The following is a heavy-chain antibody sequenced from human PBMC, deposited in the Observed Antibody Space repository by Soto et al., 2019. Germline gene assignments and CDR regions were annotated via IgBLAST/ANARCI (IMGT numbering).Heavy chain of an antibody. CDR1: GYTFTNHG. D-gene: IGHD7-27*01. V-gene: IGHV1-18*01. J-gene: IGHJ4*02. Sequence: QVHLVQSGAEVKMPGASVKVSCKASGYTFTNHGISWVRQALGQGLQWMGWISAYNGDTNYAQKLQGRVTMTTDTSTSTAYMELRSLRFDDTAVYYCAKTSGLGTSSDSWGQGTLVTVSS. CDR3: AKTSGLGTSSDS. CDR2: ISAYNGDT.